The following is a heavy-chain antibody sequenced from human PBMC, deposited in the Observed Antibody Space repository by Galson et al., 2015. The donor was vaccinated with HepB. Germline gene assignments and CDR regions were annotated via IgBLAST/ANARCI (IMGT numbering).Heavy chain of an antibody. CDR1: GYTFTGYY. CDR3: ARVIAARYIPYYYYMDV. D-gene: IGHD6-6*01. Sequence: SVKVSCKASGYTFTGYYMHWVRQASGQGLEWMGWINPNSGGTNYAQKFQGRVTMTRDTSISTAYMELSRLRSDDTAVYYCARVIAARYIPYYYYMDVWGKGTTVTVSS. CDR2: INPNSGGT. V-gene: IGHV1-2*02. J-gene: IGHJ6*03.